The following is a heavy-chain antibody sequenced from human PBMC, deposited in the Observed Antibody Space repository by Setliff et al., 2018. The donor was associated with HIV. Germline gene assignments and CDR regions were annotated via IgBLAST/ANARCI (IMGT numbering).Heavy chain of an antibody. Sequence: ASVKVSCKASGYTFTTYSLHWVRQAPGQSLEWMGWINVGNGDTKYSQELQGRITITRDTSASTFYMELSSLTMEDMAAYYCARSNVNNWFGPWGQGTLVTSPQ. CDR3: ARSNVNNWFGP. CDR2: INVGNGDT. J-gene: IGHJ5*02. V-gene: IGHV1-3*03. CDR1: GYTFTTYS.